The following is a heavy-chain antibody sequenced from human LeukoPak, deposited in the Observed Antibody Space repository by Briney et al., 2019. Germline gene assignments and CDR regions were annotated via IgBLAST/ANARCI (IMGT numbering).Heavy chain of an antibody. J-gene: IGHJ4*02. CDR3: AHKGRGSGSYTM. CDR2: TYWNNDK. D-gene: IGHD3-10*01. V-gene: IGHV2-5*01. Sequence: TLSLTCTVSGDSISTSSYYWGWIRQPPGKALEWLAVTYWNNDKSYSPSLKNRLTITQDTSKNQVILIMANMDPVDTGTYYCAHKGRGSGSYTMWGQGTLVTVSS. CDR1: GDSISTSSYY.